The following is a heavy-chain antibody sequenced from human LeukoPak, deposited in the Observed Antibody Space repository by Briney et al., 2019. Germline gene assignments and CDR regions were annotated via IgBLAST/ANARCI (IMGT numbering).Heavy chain of an antibody. Sequence: SQTLSLTCTVSGGSISSGGYYWSWIRQHPGKGLEWIGYVYYSGSTYYNPSLKSRVTISVDTSKNQFSLKLSSVTAADTAVYYCARTPARPHNNWFDPWGQGTLVTVSS. CDR1: GGSISSGGYY. J-gene: IGHJ5*02. CDR3: ARTPARPHNNWFDP. CDR2: VYYSGST. V-gene: IGHV4-31*03.